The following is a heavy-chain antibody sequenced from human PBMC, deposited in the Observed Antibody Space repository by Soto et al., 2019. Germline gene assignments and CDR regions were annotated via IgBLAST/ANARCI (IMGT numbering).Heavy chain of an antibody. D-gene: IGHD6-19*01. J-gene: IGHJ4*02. V-gene: IGHV3-30*18. CDR1: GFTFSDYA. Sequence: VQLVESGGGVVQPGRSLRLSCAASGFTFSDYAMHWVGQAPGKGLEWVAVVSHDGRNTHYADSVKGRFTISRDSSKNTVSLEMTSLGAEDTAVYDCAKGGRQWLVTSDFNYGGQGALVTVSS. CDR3: AKGGRQWLVTSDFNY. CDR2: VSHDGRNT.